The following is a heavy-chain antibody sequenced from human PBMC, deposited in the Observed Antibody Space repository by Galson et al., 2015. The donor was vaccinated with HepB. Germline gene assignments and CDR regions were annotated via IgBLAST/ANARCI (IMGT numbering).Heavy chain of an antibody. Sequence: SVKVSCKASGYTFTSYGISWVRQAPGRGLEWMGWISVYSGNTNYAQKFQGRVTMTTDTSTSTVYMELRSLRSDDTAVYYCARDVLLGYCSSTSCYTWFDPWGQGTLVTVSS. D-gene: IGHD2-2*02. CDR3: ARDVLLGYCSSTSCYTWFDP. CDR1: GYTFTSYG. J-gene: IGHJ5*02. V-gene: IGHV1-18*04. CDR2: ISVYSGNT.